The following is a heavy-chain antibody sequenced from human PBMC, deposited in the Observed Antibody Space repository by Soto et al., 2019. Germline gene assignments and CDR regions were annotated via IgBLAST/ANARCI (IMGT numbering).Heavy chain of an antibody. V-gene: IGHV3-15*07. Sequence: GGSLRLSCAASGFTFTNAWMNWVRQAPGKGLEWVGRIKSKTDGGTTDYAAPVKGRFTISRDDSKNTLYLQMTSLKTEDTAVYYCARVTTDYGDPDSENYFDYWGQGTLVTVSS. CDR3: ARVTTDYGDPDSENYFDY. CDR1: GFTFTNAW. J-gene: IGHJ4*02. CDR2: IKSKTDGGTT. D-gene: IGHD4-17*01.